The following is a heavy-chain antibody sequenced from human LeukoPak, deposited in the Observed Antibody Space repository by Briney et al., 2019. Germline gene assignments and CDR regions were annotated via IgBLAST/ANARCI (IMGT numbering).Heavy chain of an antibody. Sequence: GGSLRLSCLASGFTFSGYEMNWFRQAPGKGLEWVSYISSSVGTIFHADSVKGRSTISRDNAKNSLYLQMNSLRTEDTAIYYCARGWRSDYWGQGTLVTVSS. CDR3: ARGWRSDY. CDR2: ISSSVGTI. V-gene: IGHV3-48*03. CDR1: GFTFSGYE. J-gene: IGHJ4*02. D-gene: IGHD3-3*01.